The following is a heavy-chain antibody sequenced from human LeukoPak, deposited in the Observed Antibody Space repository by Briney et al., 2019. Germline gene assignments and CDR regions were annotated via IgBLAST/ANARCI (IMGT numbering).Heavy chain of an antibody. Sequence: SVKVSCKASGGTFSSYTISWARQAPGQGLEWMGRIIPILGIANYAQKFQGRVTITADKSTSTAYMELSSLRSEDTAVYYCARGTYYYDSSGSNPRWDYFDYWGQGTLVTVSS. CDR3: ARGTYYYDSSGSNPRWDYFDY. CDR2: IIPILGIA. J-gene: IGHJ4*02. CDR1: GGTFSSYT. V-gene: IGHV1-69*02. D-gene: IGHD3-22*01.